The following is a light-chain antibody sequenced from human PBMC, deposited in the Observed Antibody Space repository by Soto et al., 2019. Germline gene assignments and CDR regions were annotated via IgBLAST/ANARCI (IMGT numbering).Light chain of an antibody. CDR2: DAS. CDR1: QSVSSY. CDR3: QQRSNWPPYT. Sequence: EIVLTQSPATLSLSPGERATLSCSASQSVSSYLAWYQQKPGQAPRLLIYDASNKATGIPARFSGSGSGTDFTLTISSLEPEDFAFYYCQQRSNWPPYTFGQGTKLEIK. J-gene: IGKJ2*01. V-gene: IGKV3-11*01.